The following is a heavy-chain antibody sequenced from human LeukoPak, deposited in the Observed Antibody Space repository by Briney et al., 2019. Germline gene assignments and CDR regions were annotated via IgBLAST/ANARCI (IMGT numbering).Heavy chain of an antibody. V-gene: IGHV4-39*07. D-gene: IGHD5-18*01. J-gene: IGHJ6*03. CDR2: IYYSGST. CDR3: ARVYGYLYYYYYYMDV. Sequence: TASETLSLTCTVSGGSIGSSSYYWGWIRQPPGKGLEWIGSIYYSGSTHYNPSLKSRVTISVDTSKNQFSLKLSSVTAADTAVYYCARVYGYLYYYYYYMDVWGKGTTVTVSS. CDR1: GGSIGSSSYY.